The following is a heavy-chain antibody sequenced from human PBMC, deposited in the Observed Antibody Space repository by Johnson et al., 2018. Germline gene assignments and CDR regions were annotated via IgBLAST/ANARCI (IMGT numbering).Heavy chain of an antibody. V-gene: IGHV3-30-3*01. D-gene: IGHD1-26*01. CDR2: ISYDGSNK. CDR1: GFTFSSYA. Sequence: QVQLVESGGGLVQPGGSLRLSCAASGFTFSSYAMHWVRQAPGKGLEWVAVISYDGSNKYYADPVKGRFTITRDNSKNTLYLQMNRLSAEDTAVYYGARDRVGATRAGAFDIWGQGTMVTVSS. CDR3: ARDRVGATRAGAFDI. J-gene: IGHJ3*02.